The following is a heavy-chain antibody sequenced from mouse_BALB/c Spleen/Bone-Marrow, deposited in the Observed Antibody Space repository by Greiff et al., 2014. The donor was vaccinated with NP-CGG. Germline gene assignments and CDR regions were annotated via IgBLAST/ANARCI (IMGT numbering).Heavy chain of an antibody. CDR1: GFNIKDTY. CDR3: ATYYYGSSWGFAY. V-gene: IGHV14-3*02. Sequence: EVKLEESGAELVKPGASVKLSCTASGFNIKDTYMHWVKQRPEQGLEWIGRIDPANGNTKYDPKFQGKATITADTPSNTAYLQLSSLTSEDTAVYYCATYYYGSSWGFAYWGQGTLVTVSA. D-gene: IGHD1-1*01. CDR2: IDPANGNT. J-gene: IGHJ3*01.